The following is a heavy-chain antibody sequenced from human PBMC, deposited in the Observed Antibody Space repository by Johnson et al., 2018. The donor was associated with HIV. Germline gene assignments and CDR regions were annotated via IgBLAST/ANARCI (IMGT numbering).Heavy chain of an antibody. J-gene: IGHJ3*02. CDR3: ARDLAYGDIVLVIAFDI. D-gene: IGHD2-8*02. Sequence: VQLVESGGGLVQPGGSLRLSCAASGFAFSNYAMTWVRQAPGKGLEWVSSISGGSTYYADSRKGRFTISRDNSKNTLYLQMNSLRAEDTALYYCARDLAYGDIVLVIAFDIWGQGTMVTVSS. CDR1: GFAFSNYA. CDR2: ISGGST. V-gene: IGHV3-23*04.